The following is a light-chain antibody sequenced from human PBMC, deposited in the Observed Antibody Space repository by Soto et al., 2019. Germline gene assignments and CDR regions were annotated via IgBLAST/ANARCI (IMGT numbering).Light chain of an antibody. Sequence: QSALTQPHSVSGSPGQSVTISCTGTSSDVGGYKYVSWYQQHPGKAPKLMISDVSKRPSGVPDRFSGSKSGNTASLTISGLQAEDEADYYCCSYAGSNTYVVFGGGTKLTVL. J-gene: IGLJ2*01. V-gene: IGLV2-11*01. CDR1: SSDVGGYKY. CDR3: CSYAGSNTYVV. CDR2: DVS.